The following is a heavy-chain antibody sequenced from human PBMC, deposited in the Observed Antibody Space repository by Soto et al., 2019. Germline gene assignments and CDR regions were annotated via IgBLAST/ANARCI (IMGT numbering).Heavy chain of an antibody. CDR2: TSYDGSNK. Sequence: QVQLVESGGGVVQPGRSLRLSCAASGFTFSSYAMHWVRQAPCKGLEWVAVTSYDGSNKYYADSVKGRFTISRDNSKNTLYLQMNSLRAEDTAVYYCATAAAGNYYYYGMDVWGQGTTVTVSS. D-gene: IGHD6-13*01. V-gene: IGHV3-30-3*01. J-gene: IGHJ6*02. CDR1: GFTFSSYA. CDR3: ATAAAGNYYYYGMDV.